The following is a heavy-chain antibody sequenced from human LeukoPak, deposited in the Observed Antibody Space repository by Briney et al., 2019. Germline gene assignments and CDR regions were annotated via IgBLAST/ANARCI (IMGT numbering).Heavy chain of an antibody. CDR1: GYTFTSYD. CDR2: INPSGGST. D-gene: IGHD2-2*01. J-gene: IGHJ4*02. Sequence: GASVKVSCKASGYTFTSYDINWARQAPGQGLEWMGIINPSGGSTSYAQKFQGRVTMTRDTSTSTVYMELSSLRSEDTAVYYCARGEGCSSTSCSYYFDYWGQGTLVTVSS. CDR3: ARGEGCSSTSCSYYFDY. V-gene: IGHV1-46*01.